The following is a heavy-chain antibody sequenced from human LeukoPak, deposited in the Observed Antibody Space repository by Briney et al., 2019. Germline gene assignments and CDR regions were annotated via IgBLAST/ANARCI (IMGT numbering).Heavy chain of an antibody. CDR3: ARQYYYDSSGWDAFDI. J-gene: IGHJ3*02. Sequence: PGESLKISFKGSGXSFTSYCIGWVRQMPGKALEWMAIIYPGDSDTRYSPSFQGQVTISADKSISTAYLQWSSLKASDTAMYYCARQYYYDSSGWDAFDIWGQGTMITVSS. V-gene: IGHV5-51*01. CDR2: IYPGDSDT. CDR1: GXSFTSYC. D-gene: IGHD3-22*01.